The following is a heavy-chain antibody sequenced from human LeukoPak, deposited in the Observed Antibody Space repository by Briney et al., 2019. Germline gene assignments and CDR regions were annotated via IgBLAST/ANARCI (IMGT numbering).Heavy chain of an antibody. D-gene: IGHD3-10*01. CDR3: AKGYYGSGTYGWFDP. J-gene: IGHJ5*02. Sequence: PGGSLRLSCAASGFTFSSSGMSWVRQAPGKGLEWVSTISASGDNTYYADPVKGRFTISRDNSKKKLYLQMNSLRAEDTAVYYCAKGYYGSGTYGWFDPWGQGTLVTVSS. CDR2: ISASGDNT. CDR1: GFTFSSSG. V-gene: IGHV3-23*01.